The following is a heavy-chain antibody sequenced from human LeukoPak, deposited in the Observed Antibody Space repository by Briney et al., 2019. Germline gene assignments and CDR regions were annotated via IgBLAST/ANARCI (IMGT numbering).Heavy chain of an antibody. V-gene: IGHV3-66*01. D-gene: IGHD3-22*01. CDR3: AKGGYYYGYFDY. Sequence: SGGSLRLSCAASGFTVSSNYMSWVRQAPGKGLEWVSVIYSGGSTYYADSVKGRFIISRDNSKNKLYLQMNSLRAEDTAVYYCAKGGYYYGYFDYWGQGTLVTVSS. CDR1: GFTVSSNY. CDR2: IYSGGST. J-gene: IGHJ4*02.